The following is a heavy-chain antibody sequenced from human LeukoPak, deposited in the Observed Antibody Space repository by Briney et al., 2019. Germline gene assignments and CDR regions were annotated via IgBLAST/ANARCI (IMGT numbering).Heavy chain of an antibody. J-gene: IGHJ4*02. CDR3: VRSYFFDY. D-gene: IGHD3-10*01. CDR2: IYPSDSDT. CDR1: VYSFTTYW. V-gene: IGHV5-51*01. Sequence: GESLKISCKGSVYSFTTYWIGWVRQLPGKGLEWLGIIYPSDSDTKYSPSFQGQVTISADKSTSTAYLQWSSLKASDTALYYCVRSYFFDYWGQGTLVTVSS.